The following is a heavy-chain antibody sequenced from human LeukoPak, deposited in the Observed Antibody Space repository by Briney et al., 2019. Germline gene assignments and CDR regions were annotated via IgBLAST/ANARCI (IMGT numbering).Heavy chain of an antibody. J-gene: IGHJ4*02. V-gene: IGHV2-70*01. CDR3: ARTSYYYDSSGYSNPFDY. Sequence: VSGPTLVNPTQTLTLTCTFSGFSLSTSGMCVSWIRQPPGKALEWLALIDWDDDKYYSTSLKTRLTISKDTSKNQVVLTMTNMDPVDTATYYCARTSYYYDSSGYSNPFDYWGQGTLDTVSS. CDR2: IDWDDDK. CDR1: GFSLSTSGMC. D-gene: IGHD3-22*01.